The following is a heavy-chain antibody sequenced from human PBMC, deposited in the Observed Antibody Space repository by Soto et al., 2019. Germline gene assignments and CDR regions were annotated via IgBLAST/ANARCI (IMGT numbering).Heavy chain of an antibody. V-gene: IGHV4-61*01. D-gene: IGHD6-13*01. CDR3: AVYRVDFHISSCYSFDY. Sequence: SETLSLTCTVSGGSVSSGSYYWSWIRQPPGKGLEWIGYIYYSGSTNYNPSPKSRVTISVDTTKNQFSLKLSSVTAAASAVDYSAVYRVDFHISSCYSFDYWGQGTLVTVSS. CDR2: IYYSGST. J-gene: IGHJ4*02. CDR1: GGSVSSGSYY.